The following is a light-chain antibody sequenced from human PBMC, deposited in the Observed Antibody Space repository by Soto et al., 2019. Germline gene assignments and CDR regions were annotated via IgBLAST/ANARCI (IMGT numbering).Light chain of an antibody. CDR3: QQYGSPPIT. Sequence: EIVLTQSPGTLSLSPGERATLSCGASQSVSSTYLACYQQRPGQAPRLLMSGTSNRATGTPDRFSGSGSGTDFTLTISRLEPEDFAVYYCQQYGSPPITFGQGTRLEI. CDR2: GTS. J-gene: IGKJ5*01. V-gene: IGKV3-20*01. CDR1: QSVSSTY.